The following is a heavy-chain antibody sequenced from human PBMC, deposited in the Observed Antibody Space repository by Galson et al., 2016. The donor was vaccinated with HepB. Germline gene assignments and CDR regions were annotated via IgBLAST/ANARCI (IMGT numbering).Heavy chain of an antibody. CDR3: AIFYFDSGSYYNPDY. J-gene: IGHJ4*02. D-gene: IGHD3-10*01. Sequence: QSGAEVKKPGESLRISCQGSTVNFIRYWISWVRQMPGKGLEWMGRIDPSDSYTKYSPSFQGHVTFSLDKSISTAYLQWSCLKASDTAMYYCAIFYFDSGSYYNPDYWGQGTLVTVSS. CDR2: IDPSDSYT. CDR1: TVNFIRYW. V-gene: IGHV5-10-1*01.